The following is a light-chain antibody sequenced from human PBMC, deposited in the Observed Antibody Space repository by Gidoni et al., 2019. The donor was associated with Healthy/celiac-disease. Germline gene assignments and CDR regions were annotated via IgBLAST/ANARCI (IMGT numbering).Light chain of an antibody. CDR1: QSVLYNSNNKNY. CDR3: QQYYSTPWT. Sequence: DIVMTHSPDSLAGSLGERATINCKSSQSVLYNSNNKNYLAWYQQKPGQPPKLLIYWASTRESGVPDRFSGSGSGTDFTLTISSLQAEDVAVYYCQQYYSTPWTFGQGTKVEIK. V-gene: IGKV4-1*01. CDR2: WAS. J-gene: IGKJ1*01.